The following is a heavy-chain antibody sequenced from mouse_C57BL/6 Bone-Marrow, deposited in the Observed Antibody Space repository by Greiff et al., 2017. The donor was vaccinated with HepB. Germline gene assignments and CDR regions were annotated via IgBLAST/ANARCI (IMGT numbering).Heavy chain of an antibody. V-gene: IGHV15-2*01. CDR3: ARRGTTVVATSHFDV. CDR2: ILPSIGRT. Sequence: QVQLQQSGSELRSPGSSVKLSCKDFDSEVFPIAYMSWVRQKPGHGFEWIGGILPSIGRTIYGEKFEDKATLDADTLSNTAYLELNSLTSEDSAIYYCARRGTTVVATSHFDVWGTGTTVTVSS. CDR1: DSEVFPIAY. J-gene: IGHJ1*03. D-gene: IGHD1-1*01.